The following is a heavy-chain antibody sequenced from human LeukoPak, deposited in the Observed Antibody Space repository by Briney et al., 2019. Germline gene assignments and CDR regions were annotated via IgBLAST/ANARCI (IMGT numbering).Heavy chain of an antibody. J-gene: IGHJ3*02. Sequence: SVKVSCKVSGGTFSSYAISWVRQAPGQGLKWMGGIIPIFGTANYAQKFQGRVTITTDESTSTAYMELSSLRSEDTAVYYCARDEVTQGAFDIWGQGTMVTVSS. CDR3: ARDEVTQGAFDI. CDR2: IIPIFGTA. V-gene: IGHV1-69*05. CDR1: GGTFSSYA.